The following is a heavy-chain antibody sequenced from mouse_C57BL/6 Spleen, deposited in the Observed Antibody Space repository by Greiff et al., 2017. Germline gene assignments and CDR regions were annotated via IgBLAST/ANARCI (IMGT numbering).Heavy chain of an antibody. CDR2: IYPGSGST. D-gene: IGHD1-1*01. CDR1: GYTFTSYW. Sequence: QVQLQQPGAELVKPGASVKMSCKASGYTFTSYWITWVKQRPGQGLEWIGDIYPGSGSTNYNEKFKSKATLTVDTSSSTAYMQLSSLTSEDSAVYYCATPGGYYGSSSYAMDYWGQGTSVTVSS. V-gene: IGHV1-55*01. J-gene: IGHJ4*01. CDR3: ATPGGYYGSSSYAMDY.